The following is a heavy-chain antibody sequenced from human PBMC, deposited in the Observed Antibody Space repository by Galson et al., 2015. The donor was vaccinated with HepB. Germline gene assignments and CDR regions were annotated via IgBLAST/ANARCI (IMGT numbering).Heavy chain of an antibody. CDR1: GFTFSDYW. CDR3: ARELVLWGGTFDY. D-gene: IGHD2/OR15-2a*01. V-gene: IGHV3-7*03. Sequence: SLRLSCAASGFTFSDYWMTWVRQAPGKGLEWVANMKKDGSEKSYEDSVRGRFAISRDNAKNSVYLQMNSLRVEDTAVYYCARELVLWGGTFDYWGQGTLVTVSS. J-gene: IGHJ4*02. CDR2: MKKDGSEK.